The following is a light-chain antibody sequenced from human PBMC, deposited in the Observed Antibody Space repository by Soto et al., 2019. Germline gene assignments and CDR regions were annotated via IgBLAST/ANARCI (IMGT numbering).Light chain of an antibody. V-gene: IGKV3-11*01. CDR2: DAS. J-gene: IGKJ3*01. CDR1: QSVSSY. Sequence: EIVLTQSPATLSLTRGERATLSCRASQSVSSYLAWNQQKPGQAPRLLIYDASNRATGIPARFSGSGSGTDFILTISSLEPEDFAVYYCQQRSNWPTFGPGTKVDIK. CDR3: QQRSNWPT.